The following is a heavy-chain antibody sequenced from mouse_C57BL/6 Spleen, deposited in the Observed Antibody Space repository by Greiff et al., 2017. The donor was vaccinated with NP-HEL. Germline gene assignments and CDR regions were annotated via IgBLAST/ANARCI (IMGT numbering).Heavy chain of an antibody. CDR2: INPSSGYT. J-gene: IGHJ4*01. Sequence: QVQLQQSGAELAKPGASVKLSCKASGYTFTSYWMHWVKQRPGQGLEWIGYINPSSGYTKYNQKFKDKAKLTADKSSSTASMQLSSLTYEDSAVYYCALGYYDAMDDWGQGTSVTVSS. V-gene: IGHV1-7*01. CDR3: ALGYYDAMDD. D-gene: IGHD2-2*01. CDR1: GYTFTSYW.